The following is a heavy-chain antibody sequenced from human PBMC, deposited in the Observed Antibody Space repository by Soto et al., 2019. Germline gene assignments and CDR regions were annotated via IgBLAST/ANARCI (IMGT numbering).Heavy chain of an antibody. J-gene: IGHJ4*02. CDR3: AINERYYDSSGYYYPFDY. CDR1: GFTFSSYA. Sequence: PVGSLRLSCAASGFTFSSYAMSWVRQAPGKGLEWVSAISGSGGSTYYADSVKGRFTISRDNSKNTLYLQMNSLRAEDTAVYYCAINERYYDSSGYYYPFDYWGQGTLVTVS. D-gene: IGHD3-22*01. CDR2: ISGSGGST. V-gene: IGHV3-23*01.